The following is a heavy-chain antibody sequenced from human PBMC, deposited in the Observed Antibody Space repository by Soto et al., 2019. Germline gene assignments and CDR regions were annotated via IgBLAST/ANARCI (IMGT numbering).Heavy chain of an antibody. CDR3: ARAGYYDSSGYPLDY. V-gene: IGHV4-30-4*01. J-gene: IGHJ4*02. Sequence: SETLSLTCTVSGGSISSYYWSWIRQPPGKGLEWIGYIYYSGSTYYNPSLKSRVTISVDTSKNQFSLKLSSVTAADTAVYYCARAGYYDSSGYPLDYWGQGTLVTVSS. D-gene: IGHD3-22*01. CDR2: IYYSGST. CDR1: GGSISSYY.